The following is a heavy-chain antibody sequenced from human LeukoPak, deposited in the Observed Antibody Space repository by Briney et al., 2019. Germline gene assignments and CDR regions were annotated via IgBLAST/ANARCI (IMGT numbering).Heavy chain of an antibody. V-gene: IGHV1-46*01. CDR3: ARDRVDSGRYLHY. CDR1: GYTFTSYY. Sequence: ASVNVSCKSSGYTFTSYYMHWLRQPPGQGLEWMGIINPSGGSTSYAQKFQGRVTITADESTSTAYMELSSLRSEDTAVYYCARDRVDSGRYLHYWGQGTLVTVSS. J-gene: IGHJ4*02. CDR2: INPSGGST. D-gene: IGHD1-26*01.